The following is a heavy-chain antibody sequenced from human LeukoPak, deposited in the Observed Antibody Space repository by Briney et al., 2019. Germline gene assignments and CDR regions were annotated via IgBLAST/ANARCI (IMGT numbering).Heavy chain of an antibody. J-gene: IGHJ6*02. CDR1: GYTFTGYY. V-gene: IGHV1-2*04. CDR3: ARVDSSHYYGMDV. CDR2: INPNSGGT. Sequence: ASVKVSCKASGYTFTGYYMHWVRQAPGQGLEWMGWINPNSGGTNYAQKFQGWVTMTRDTSISTAYMELSRLRSDDTAVYYCARVDSSHYYGMDVWGQGTTVTVSS. D-gene: IGHD6-19*01.